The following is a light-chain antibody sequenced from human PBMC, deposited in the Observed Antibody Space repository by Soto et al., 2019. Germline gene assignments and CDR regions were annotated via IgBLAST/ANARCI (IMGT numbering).Light chain of an antibody. CDR1: QSIRTN. CDR3: QQYNNWPPIT. V-gene: IGKV3D-15*01. CDR2: GAS. J-gene: IGKJ5*01. Sequence: EIVFTQSPATLSVSAGGTVTLSCRASQSIRTNVAWYQQIPGQAPRLLIYGASSRASGIPDRFSGSGSGTEFTLTISSLQSEDSAVYYCQQYNNWPPITFGQGTRLEIK.